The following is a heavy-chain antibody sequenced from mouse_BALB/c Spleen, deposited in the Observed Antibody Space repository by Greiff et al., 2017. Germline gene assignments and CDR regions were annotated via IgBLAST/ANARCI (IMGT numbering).Heavy chain of an antibody. CDR3: TSTVVAPPFDY. V-gene: IGHV1-5*01. D-gene: IGHD1-1*01. Sequence: EVQLVESGTVLARPGASVKMSCKASGYTFTSYWMHWVKQRPGQGLEWIGAIYPGNSDTSYNQKFKGKAKLTAVTSTSTAYMELSSLTNEDSAVYYCTSTVVAPPFDYWGQGTTLTVSS. J-gene: IGHJ2*01. CDR1: GYTFTSYW. CDR2: IYPGNSDT.